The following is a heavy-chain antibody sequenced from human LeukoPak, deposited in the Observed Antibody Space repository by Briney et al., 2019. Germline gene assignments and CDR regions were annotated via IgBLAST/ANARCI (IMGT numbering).Heavy chain of an antibody. V-gene: IGHV1-69*04. CDR3: ARDYYDSSGYGSFDY. J-gene: IGHJ4*02. CDR2: IIPILGIA. D-gene: IGHD3-22*01. CDR1: GGTFSSYA. Sequence: ASVKVSCKASGGTFSSYAISWVRQAPGQGLEWMGRIIPILGIANHAQKFQGRVTMTRDTSISTAYMELSRLRSDDTAVFYCARDYYDSSGYGSFDYWGQGTLVTVSS.